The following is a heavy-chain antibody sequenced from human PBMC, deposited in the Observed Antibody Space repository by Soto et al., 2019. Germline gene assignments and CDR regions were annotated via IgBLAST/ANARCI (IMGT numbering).Heavy chain of an antibody. J-gene: IGHJ4*02. CDR3: ARDDKDEYGADRGGFGC. Sequence: QVHLVESGGGMVHPGTSLRLSCAASGFSFSIFGMHWVRQAPGKGLEWVAGIWYDGSNKYYADSVKGRFSISRDNSKNTLYLQMNSLRAEDTAVYYCARDDKDEYGADRGGFGCWGQGTLVTVSS. V-gene: IGHV3-33*01. D-gene: IGHD2-8*01. CDR1: GFSFSIFG. CDR2: IWYDGSNK.